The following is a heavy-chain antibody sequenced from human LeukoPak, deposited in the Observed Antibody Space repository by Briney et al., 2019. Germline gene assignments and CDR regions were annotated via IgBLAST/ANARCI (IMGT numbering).Heavy chain of an antibody. Sequence: GGSLRLSCAASGFTFSSYGMHWVRQAPGKGLEWVAVIWYDGSNKYYADSVKGRFTISGDNSKNTLYLQMNSLRAEDTAVYYCARWGSVVRRYYFDYWGQGTLVTVSS. CDR3: ARWGSVVRRYYFDY. J-gene: IGHJ4*02. V-gene: IGHV3-33*01. CDR1: GFTFSSYG. D-gene: IGHD3-16*01. CDR2: IWYDGSNK.